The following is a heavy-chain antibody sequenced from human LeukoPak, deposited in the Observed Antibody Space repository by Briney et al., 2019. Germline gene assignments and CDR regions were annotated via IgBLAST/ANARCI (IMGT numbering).Heavy chain of an antibody. J-gene: IGHJ6*03. CDR1: GFTFSSYW. D-gene: IGHD3-16*01. Sequence: GGSLRLSCAASGFTFSSYWMSWVRQAPGKGLEWVANIKQDGSEKYYVDSVKGRLTISRDNAKNSLYLQMNSLRAEDTAVYYCARGPPSFTPLGDMDAWGKGTTVTVSS. CDR2: IKQDGSEK. CDR3: ARGPPSFTPLGDMDA. V-gene: IGHV3-7*01.